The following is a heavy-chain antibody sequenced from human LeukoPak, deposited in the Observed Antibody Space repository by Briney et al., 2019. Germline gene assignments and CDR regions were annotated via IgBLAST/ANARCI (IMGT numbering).Heavy chain of an antibody. D-gene: IGHD3-10*01. CDR3: AGYGPPLDYYFDY. J-gene: IGHJ4*02. Sequence: ASVKVSCKASGGTFSSYAISWVRQAPGQGLEWMGGIIPIFGTANYAQKFQGRVPITTDESTSTAYMELSSLRSEDTAVYYCAGYGPPLDYYFDYWGQGTLVTVSS. CDR2: IIPIFGTA. CDR1: GGTFSSYA. V-gene: IGHV1-69*05.